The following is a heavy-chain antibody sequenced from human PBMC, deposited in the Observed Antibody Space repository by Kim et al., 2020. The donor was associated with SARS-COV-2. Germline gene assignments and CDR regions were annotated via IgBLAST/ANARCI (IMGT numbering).Heavy chain of an antibody. V-gene: IGHV3-9*01. J-gene: IGHJ4*01. CDR2: ISRNSGSI. CDR1: GFTFDDYS. Sequence: GGSLRLSCAASGFTFDDYSMHWVRQAPGKGREWVSGISRNSGSIGYADSVKGRFTISRDNAKNSLYLQMNSRRAEDTALEYGAKDWYCGYYLRSVYFDY. CDR3: AKDWYCGYYLRSVYFDY. D-gene: IGHD5-12*01.